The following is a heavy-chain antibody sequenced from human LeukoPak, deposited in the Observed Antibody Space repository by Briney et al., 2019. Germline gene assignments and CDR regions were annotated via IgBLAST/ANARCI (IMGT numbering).Heavy chain of an antibody. V-gene: IGHV4-59*12. CDR1: GDSINGYY. D-gene: IGHD3-10*01. CDR3: GRDNKRIGMRRGVMTPYLYYGMDV. Sequence: SVTLSLTGTVSGDSINGYYWMWLRRPPGKGLVGFGCISDSRRANYNTSHNSRATISEDTSNSHVFLTVSPLTAADPAVYYCGRDNKRIGMRRGVMTPYLYYGMDVWGQGTTVTVSS. J-gene: IGHJ6*02. CDR2: ISDSRRA.